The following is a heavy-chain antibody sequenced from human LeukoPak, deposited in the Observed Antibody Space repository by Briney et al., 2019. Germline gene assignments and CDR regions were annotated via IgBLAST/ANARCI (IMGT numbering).Heavy chain of an antibody. V-gene: IGHV1-8*01. CDR1: GYTFTSYD. CDR2: MNPNSGNT. D-gene: IGHD6-19*01. Sequence: ASVKVSCKASGYTFTSYDINWVRQATGQGLEWMGWMNPNSGNTGYAQKFQGRVTMTRNTSISTAYMELSSLRSEDTAVYYCAREGGGNSSGWYSIDYWGQGTLVTVSS. CDR3: AREGGGNSSGWYSIDY. J-gene: IGHJ4*02.